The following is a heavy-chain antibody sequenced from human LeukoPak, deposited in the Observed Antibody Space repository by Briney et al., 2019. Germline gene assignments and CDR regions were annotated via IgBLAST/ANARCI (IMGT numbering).Heavy chain of an antibody. J-gene: IGHJ4*02. V-gene: IGHV1-8*01. Sequence: ASVKVSCKASGYTFTSYDINWVRQATGQGLEWMGWMNPNSGNTGYAQKFQGRVTMTRNTSISTAYMALSSLRSEDTAVYYCARVSPRPGEKRIAAAGTRLLLGYWGQGTLVTVSS. D-gene: IGHD6-13*01. CDR3: ARVSPRPGEKRIAAAGTRLLLGY. CDR2: MNPNSGNT. CDR1: GYTFTSYD.